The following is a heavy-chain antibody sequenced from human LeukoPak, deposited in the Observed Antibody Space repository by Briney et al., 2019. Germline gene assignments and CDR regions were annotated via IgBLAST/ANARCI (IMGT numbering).Heavy chain of an antibody. CDR3: ARDKNLPMTTVTAYNWFDP. CDR1: GYTSTSYD. V-gene: IGHV1-18*01. J-gene: IGHJ5*02. Sequence: ASVKVSCKASGYTSTSYDINWVRQAPGQGLEWMGWISAYNGNTNYAQKLQGRVTMTTDTSTSTAYMELRSLRSDDTAVYYCARDKNLPMTTVTAYNWFDPWGQGTLVTVSS. CDR2: ISAYNGNT. D-gene: IGHD4-17*01.